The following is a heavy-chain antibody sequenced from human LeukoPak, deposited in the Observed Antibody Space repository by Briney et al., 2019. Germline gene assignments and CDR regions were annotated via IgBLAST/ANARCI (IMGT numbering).Heavy chain of an antibody. CDR1: GASITDYY. Sequence: PSETLSLTCSVSGASITDYYWSWIRQPPGKGLEWIGYIYYSGSPNYSPSLKSRVTLSLDTSRNQFSLKLTSVTAADTAVYYCAYGGDAYKTGYWGQGTLVTVSS. CDR3: AYGGDAYKTGY. CDR2: IYYSGSP. V-gene: IGHV4-59*01. D-gene: IGHD5-24*01. J-gene: IGHJ4*02.